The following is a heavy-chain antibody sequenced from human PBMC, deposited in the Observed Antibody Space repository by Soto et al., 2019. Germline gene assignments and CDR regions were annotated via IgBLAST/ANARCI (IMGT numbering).Heavy chain of an antibody. V-gene: IGHV1-2*02. D-gene: IGHD3-22*01. CDR2: INSDSGGT. CDR3: ARDQGQYYDSRDAFDI. Sequence: GASVKVSCKASGNTFTAYYIHWVRQAPGQGLEWMGWINSDSGGTNFAQKFQGRVTMTRDTSINTAYMELSRLRSDDTAVYYCARDQGQYYDSRDAFDIWGPGTMVTVSS. CDR1: GNTFTAYY. J-gene: IGHJ3*02.